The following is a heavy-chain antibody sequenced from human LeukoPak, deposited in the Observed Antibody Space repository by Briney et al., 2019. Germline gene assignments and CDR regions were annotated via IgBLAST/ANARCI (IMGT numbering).Heavy chain of an antibody. CDR1: GDSVSSNSAA. CDR2: TYYRSKWYN. Sequence: SQTLSLTCAISGDSVSSNSAAWNWIRQSPSRGLEWLGRTYYRSKWYNDYAVSVKSRITINPDTSKNQFSLQLNSVTPEDTAVYYCARDRGWFGELLYRPLGNYFDYWGQGTLVTVSS. D-gene: IGHD3-10*01. CDR3: ARDRGWFGELLYRPLGNYFDY. V-gene: IGHV6-1*01. J-gene: IGHJ4*02.